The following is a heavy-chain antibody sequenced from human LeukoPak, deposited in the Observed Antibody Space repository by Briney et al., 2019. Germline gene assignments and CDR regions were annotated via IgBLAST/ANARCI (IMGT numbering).Heavy chain of an antibody. J-gene: IGHJ4*02. V-gene: IGHV3-21*01. CDR2: ISSSSSYI. Sequence: PGGSLRLSCAASGFTFSSYAMSWVRQAPGKGLEWVSSISSSSSYIYYADSVKGRFTISRDNAKNSLYLQMNSLRAEDTAVYYCARGGPFDWLPFDYWGQGTLVTVSS. CDR1: GFTFSSYA. D-gene: IGHD3-9*01. CDR3: ARGGPFDWLPFDY.